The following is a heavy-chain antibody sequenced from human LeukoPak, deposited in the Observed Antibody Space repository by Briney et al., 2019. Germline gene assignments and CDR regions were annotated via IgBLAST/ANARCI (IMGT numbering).Heavy chain of an antibody. V-gene: IGHV1-18*01. CDR3: AKGLYGSGSYTAFDI. J-gene: IGHJ3*02. Sequence: ASVKVSCKASGYTFTSYGISWVRQAPGQGLEWMGWISAYNGNTNYAQKLQGRVTMTTDTSTSTVYMELSSLRSEDTAVYYCAKGLYGSGSYTAFDIWGQGTMVTVSS. CDR1: GYTFTSYG. CDR2: ISAYNGNT. D-gene: IGHD3-10*01.